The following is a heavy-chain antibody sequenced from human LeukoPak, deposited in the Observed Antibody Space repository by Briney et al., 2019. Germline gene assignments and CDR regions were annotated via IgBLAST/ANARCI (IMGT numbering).Heavy chain of an antibody. Sequence: GASVKVSCKSSGYTFTIYYMHWVRQAPGQGLEWMGIINPSGGSTSYEQKFQGRVTMNRDTSTSTVYMELSSLRSEDTAVYYCERDLKFVGIAAAGLFDYWGQGTLVTVSS. V-gene: IGHV1-46*01. CDR2: INPSGGST. D-gene: IGHD6-13*01. CDR1: GYTFTIYY. J-gene: IGHJ4*02. CDR3: ERDLKFVGIAAAGLFDY.